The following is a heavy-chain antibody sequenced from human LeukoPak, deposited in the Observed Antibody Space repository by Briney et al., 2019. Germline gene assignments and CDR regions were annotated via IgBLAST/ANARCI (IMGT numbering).Heavy chain of an antibody. CDR2: MNPNSGNT. CDR3: ARGRAYYDSSGYSLGAFDI. Sequence: ASVKVSCKASGYTFTSYDINWVRQATGQGLEWMGWMNPNSGNTGYAQKFQGRVTITRNTSISTAYMELSSLRSEDTAVYYCARGRAYYDSSGYSLGAFDIWGQGTMVTVSS. J-gene: IGHJ3*02. CDR1: GYTFTSYD. D-gene: IGHD3-22*01. V-gene: IGHV1-8*03.